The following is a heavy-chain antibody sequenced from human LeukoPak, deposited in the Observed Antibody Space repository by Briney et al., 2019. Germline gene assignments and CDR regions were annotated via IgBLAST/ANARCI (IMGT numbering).Heavy chain of an antibody. J-gene: IGHJ4*02. Sequence: PSETLSLTCTVSGGSISSSSYYWGWIRQPPGKGLEWIGSIYYSGSTYYNPSLKSRVTISVDTSKNQFSLKLSSVTAADTAVYYCARHVRRYHFDYWGQGTLVTVSS. CDR3: ARHVRRYHFDY. CDR2: IYYSGST. V-gene: IGHV4-39*01. CDR1: GGSISSSSYY. D-gene: IGHD1-1*01.